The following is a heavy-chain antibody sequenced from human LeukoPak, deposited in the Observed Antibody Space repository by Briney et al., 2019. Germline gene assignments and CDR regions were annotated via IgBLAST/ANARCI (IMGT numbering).Heavy chain of an antibody. CDR3: AKDAIYGDGYWEFDY. CDR1: GFNLGGYS. J-gene: IGHJ4*02. V-gene: IGHV3-23*01. Sequence: GGSLTLSCEGSGFNLGGYSMSWVRQAPGKGLEWVSGVLSGGGSTYYADAVKGRFTISRDNSRSTLYLQMNSLRAEDTAVYYCAKDAIYGDGYWEFDYWGQGTLVTVSS. D-gene: IGHD2-21*01. CDR2: VLSGGGST.